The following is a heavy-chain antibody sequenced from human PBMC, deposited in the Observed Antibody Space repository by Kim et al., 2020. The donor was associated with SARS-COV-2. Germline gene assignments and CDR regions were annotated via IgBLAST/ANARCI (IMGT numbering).Heavy chain of an antibody. CDR2: INHSGST. CDR3: ARAYSYGPDGHY. V-gene: IGHV4-34*01. CDR1: GGSFSGYY. Sequence: SETLSLTCAVYGGSFSGYYWSWIRQPPGKGLEWIGEINHSGSTNYNPSLKSRVTISVDTSKNQFSLKLSSVTAADTAVYYCARAYSYGPDGHYWGQGTLVTVSS. D-gene: IGHD5-18*01. J-gene: IGHJ4*02.